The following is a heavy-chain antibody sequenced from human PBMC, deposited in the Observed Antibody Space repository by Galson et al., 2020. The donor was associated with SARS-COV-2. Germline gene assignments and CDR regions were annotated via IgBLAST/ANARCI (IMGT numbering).Heavy chain of an antibody. CDR3: AKGRKTSYYDSSGYSPFDY. CDR1: GYTFKTYG. J-gene: IGHJ4*02. Sequence: ASVKVSCKASGYTFKTYGISWVRQAPGQGLEWVGWISPHNGTTHYAQNLQDRVTMTTDTSTSTVHMELRSLRSDDTAVYYCAKGRKTSYYDSSGYSPFDYWGQGTLVTVSS. D-gene: IGHD3-22*01. V-gene: IGHV1-18*01. CDR2: ISPHNGTT.